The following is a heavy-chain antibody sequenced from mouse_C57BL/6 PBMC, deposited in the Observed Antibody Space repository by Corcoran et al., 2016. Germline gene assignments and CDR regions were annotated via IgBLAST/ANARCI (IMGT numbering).Heavy chain of an antibody. J-gene: IGHJ3*01. V-gene: IGHV3-6*01. CDR2: ISYDGSN. Sequence: DVQLQESGPGLVKPSQSLSLTCSVTGYSITSGYYWNWIRQFPGNKLEWMGYISYDGSNNYNPSLKNRISITRDTSKNQFFLKLNSVTTEDTATYYCASGIYYDYQFAYWGQGTLVTVSA. D-gene: IGHD2-4*01. CDR3: ASGIYYDYQFAY. CDR1: GYSITSGYY.